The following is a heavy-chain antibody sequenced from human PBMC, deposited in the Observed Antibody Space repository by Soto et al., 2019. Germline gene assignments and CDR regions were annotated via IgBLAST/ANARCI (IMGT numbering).Heavy chain of an antibody. J-gene: IGHJ3*02. CDR1: VGSFSVYY. CDR3: ASVVPPPSRNWGLWRGAFDI. CDR2: LNPSGST. V-gene: IGHV4-34*01. Sequence: SETLCITCAFSVGSFSVYYWSWIRQPPGKGLELIGELNPSGSTNYNPSLKSRVTISLDTSKNQFFLKLTSVTAADTALYYCASVVPPPSRNWGLWRGAFDIWGQATLVTVSS. D-gene: IGHD7-27*01.